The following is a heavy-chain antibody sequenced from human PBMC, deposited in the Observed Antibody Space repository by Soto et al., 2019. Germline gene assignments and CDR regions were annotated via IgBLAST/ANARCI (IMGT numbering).Heavy chain of an antibody. V-gene: IGHV4-61*01. Sequence: PSETLSLTCTVLDAFVRSSRPSWSWIRQPPGKGLEWIGNFSYSGSTSYNPSLKGRVTISADTSKNQFSLSLSPVTPADTAWYYYVSSSVSSDNFFRNLDSWGQGTLVTVSS. CDR3: VSSSVSSDNFFRNLDS. CDR1: DAFVRSSRPS. CDR2: FSYSGST. J-gene: IGHJ4*02.